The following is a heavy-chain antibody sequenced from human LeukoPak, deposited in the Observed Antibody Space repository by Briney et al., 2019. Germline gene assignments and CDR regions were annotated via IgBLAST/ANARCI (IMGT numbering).Heavy chain of an antibody. V-gene: IGHV3-30-3*01. CDR2: ISYDGSNK. Sequence: GRSLRLSCAASGFTFSSHAMHWVRQAPGKGLEWVAVISYDGSNKYYADSVKGRFTISRDNSKNTLYLQMNSLRAEDAAVYYCAKGREWFGEPLTRWGQGTLVTVSS. CDR1: GFTFSSHA. CDR3: AKGREWFGEPLTR. J-gene: IGHJ4*02. D-gene: IGHD3-10*01.